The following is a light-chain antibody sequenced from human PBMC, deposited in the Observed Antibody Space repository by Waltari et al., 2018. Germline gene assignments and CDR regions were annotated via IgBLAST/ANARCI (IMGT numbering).Light chain of an antibody. J-gene: IGKJ2*01. CDR2: GAS. V-gene: IGKV3-15*01. CDR3: QQYNNWPLYT. Sequence: EIVMTQSPAPLSVSPGDRATLPCRARPRVSSNLAWSQQKPGQAPRRLIDGASTRATGIPARFSGSGSGTEFTLTISSLQSEDFAVYYCQQYNNWPLYTFGQGIKLEIK. CDR1: PRVSSN.